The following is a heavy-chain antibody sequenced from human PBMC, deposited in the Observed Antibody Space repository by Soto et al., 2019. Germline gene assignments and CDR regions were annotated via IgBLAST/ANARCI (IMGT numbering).Heavy chain of an antibody. Sequence: ASVKVSCKASGYTFTSYYIHWVRQAPGQGLDWMGLINPSGGTTNYAQKFQGRVTVTRDTSTSTVYMELSSLRSEDTAVYYCARGLSSTRYFDYWGQGTLVTVSS. CDR2: INPSGGTT. CDR1: GYTFTSYY. J-gene: IGHJ4*02. V-gene: IGHV1-46*01. D-gene: IGHD6-6*01. CDR3: ARGLSSTRYFDY.